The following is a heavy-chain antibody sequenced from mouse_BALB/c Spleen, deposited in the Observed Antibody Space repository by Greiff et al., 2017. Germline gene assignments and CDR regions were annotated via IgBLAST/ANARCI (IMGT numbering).Heavy chain of an antibody. V-gene: IGHV1-20*02. Sequence: EVQLQQSGPELVKPGASVKISCKASGYSFTGYFMNWVMQSHGKSLEWIGRINPYNGDTFYNQKFKGTATLTVDISSSTAHMELRSLASEDSAVYYCAREGGNYDAMDYWGQGTSGTVSS. D-gene: IGHD2-1*01. CDR1: GYSFTGYF. CDR3: AREGGNYDAMDY. J-gene: IGHJ4*01. CDR2: INPYNGDT.